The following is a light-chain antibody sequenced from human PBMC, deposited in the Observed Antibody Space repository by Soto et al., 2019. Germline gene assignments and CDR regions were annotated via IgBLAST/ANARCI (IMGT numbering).Light chain of an antibody. V-gene: IGKV1-5*03. J-gene: IGKJ4*01. CDR1: RNIGSW. CDR3: QQHANYPIT. CDR2: KAS. Sequence: IQMTQSPSTLSASIGYRVTITCRASRNIGSWLAWYQQKAGKAPNLLIYKASTLETGVPSRFSGSASGTEFTLTISSLQPDDFATYYCQQHANYPITFGGGTKVDIK.